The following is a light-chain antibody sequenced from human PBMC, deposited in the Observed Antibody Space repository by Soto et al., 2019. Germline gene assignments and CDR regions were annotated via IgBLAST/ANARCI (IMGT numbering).Light chain of an antibody. V-gene: IGKV1-39*01. CDR3: QQSYSTLSWT. J-gene: IGKJ1*01. CDR1: QSISRY. CDR2: AAS. Sequence: DIQMTQSPSSLSASVGGRVTITCRASQSISRYLNWYQQKPGKAPKLLIYAASSLQSGVPSRFSGSGSGTDFTLTISSLQPEDFAIYYCQQSYSTLSWTFGQGTKVEIK.